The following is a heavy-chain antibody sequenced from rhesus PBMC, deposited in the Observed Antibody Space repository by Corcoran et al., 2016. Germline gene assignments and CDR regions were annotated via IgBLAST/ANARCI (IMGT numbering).Heavy chain of an antibody. V-gene: IGHV4-127*01. CDR2: IGGSSGIT. Sequence: QVQLQESGPGLVKPSETLSLTCAVSGYSISSGYGWSWIRQPPGKGLEWIGYIGGSSGITNYNPSLKSRVTISKDPSKNQFSLKLSSVTAADPAVYYCARGHNWNYGAFDFWGQGLRVTVSS. J-gene: IGHJ3*01. D-gene: IGHD1-26*01. CDR3: ARGHNWNYGAFDF. CDR1: GYSISSGYG.